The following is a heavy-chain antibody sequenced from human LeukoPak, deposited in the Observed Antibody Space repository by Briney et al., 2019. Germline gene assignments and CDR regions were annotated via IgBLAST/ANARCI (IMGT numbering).Heavy chain of an antibody. CDR1: GFTFSSYS. D-gene: IGHD5/OR15-5a*01. J-gene: IGHJ4*02. Sequence: PGGSLRLSWAASGFTFSSYSMNWVRQAPGKGLEWVSGISGRGGSTYYADSVKGRFTISRDNSKNTLYLQMNSLRAEDTAVYYCAKTGAVLIVYIFDSWGQGALVTVSS. V-gene: IGHV3-23*01. CDR2: ISGRGGST. CDR3: AKTGAVLIVYIFDS.